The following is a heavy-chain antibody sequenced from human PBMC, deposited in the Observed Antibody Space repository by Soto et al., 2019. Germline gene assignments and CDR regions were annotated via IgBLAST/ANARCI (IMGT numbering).Heavy chain of an antibody. CDR3: AIGKSYYGSGRGIYDYYSLDV. D-gene: IGHD3-10*01. V-gene: IGHV1-69*17. CDR2: IIPVFGIA. J-gene: IGHJ6*02. Sequence: QVQLVQSGAEVKKPGSSVRVSCKSSGGTFSSYAVSWVRQAPGQGLEWMGGIIPVFGIATYAQEFQGRVNITADKSTHTAYMELSSLRSDDTAVFYCAIGKSYYGSGRGIYDYYSLDVWGQGTTVTVSS. CDR1: GGTFSSYA.